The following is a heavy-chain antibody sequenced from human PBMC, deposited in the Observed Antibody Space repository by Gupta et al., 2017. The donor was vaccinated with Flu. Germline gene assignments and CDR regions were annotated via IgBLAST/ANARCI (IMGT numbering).Heavy chain of an antibody. V-gene: IGHV4-61*02. CDR3: AKAYYYGSGTNDAFDI. D-gene: IGHD3-10*01. Sequence: QVQLQESGPGLVKPSQTLSLTCTVSGGSISSGSYYWRWIRQPAGKGLEWIGRIYTSGSTNYNPSLKSRVTISVDTSKNQFSLKLSSVTAADTAVYYCAKAYYYGSGTNDAFDIWGQGTMVTVSS. CDR1: GGSISSGSYY. J-gene: IGHJ3*02. CDR2: IYTSGST.